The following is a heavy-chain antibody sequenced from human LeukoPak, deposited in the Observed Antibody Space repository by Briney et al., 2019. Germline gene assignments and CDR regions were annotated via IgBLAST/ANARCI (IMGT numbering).Heavy chain of an antibody. J-gene: IGHJ4*02. CDR3: AKDIYGDYGGVGY. Sequence: QPGGSLRLSCAASGFTFSSYAMSWVRQAPGKGLEWVSVISNSGGSTYYADSVKGRFTISRDNSKNTLYLQMNSLRAEDTAVYYCAKDIYGDYGGVGYWGQGALVTVSS. D-gene: IGHD4-17*01. CDR2: ISNSGGST. CDR1: GFTFSSYA. V-gene: IGHV3-23*01.